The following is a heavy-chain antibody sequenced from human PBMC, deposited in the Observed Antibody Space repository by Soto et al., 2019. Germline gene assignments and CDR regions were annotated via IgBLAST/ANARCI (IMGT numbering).Heavy chain of an antibody. CDR2: IIPIFGRT. J-gene: IGHJ5*02. D-gene: IGHD2-2*01. V-gene: IGHV1-69*01. CDR3: ARGDTHQLLRGWFDP. Sequence: QVQLVKSGAEVKKPGSSVNVSCKASGGTFSSFAFSWVRQAPGQGLEWMGDIIPIFGRTHYAQKFQGRVTITADESTFTAYMELSSLTSDDTAVYYCARGDTHQLLRGWFDPWGQGTLVIVSS. CDR1: GGTFSSFA.